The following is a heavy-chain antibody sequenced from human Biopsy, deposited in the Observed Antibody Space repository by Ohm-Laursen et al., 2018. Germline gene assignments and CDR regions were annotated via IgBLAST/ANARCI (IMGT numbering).Heavy chain of an antibody. CDR2: IYYDGSDK. CDR3: AVEWLLNQQDYYGMDV. CDR1: GLTFNYAW. D-gene: IGHD3-3*01. V-gene: IGHV3-33*08. J-gene: IGHJ6*02. Sequence: SLRLSCAASGLTFNYAWMSWVRQAPGKGLEWVALIYYDGSDKYYAAFVKGRFTSSRDNSGNTLYRQMNSLRAEDTAVYYCAVEWLLNQQDYYGMDVWGQGTTVTVSS.